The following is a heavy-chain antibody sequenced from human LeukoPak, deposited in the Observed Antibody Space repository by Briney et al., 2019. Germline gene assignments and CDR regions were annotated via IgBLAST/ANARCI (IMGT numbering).Heavy chain of an antibody. V-gene: IGHV4-59*12. D-gene: IGHD5-18*01. J-gene: IGHJ6*02. CDR3: ARDGGRYSYGRYYYYYYGMDV. CDR2: IYYSGST. Sequence: SDTLSLTCTVSGDSISHYYWSWIRQPPGRGLEWIGYIYYSGSTAYNPSLKSRVTISVDMSKNQFSLKLSSLTAADTAVYYCARDGGRYSYGRYYYYYYGMDVWGQGTTVTVSS. CDR1: GDSISHYY.